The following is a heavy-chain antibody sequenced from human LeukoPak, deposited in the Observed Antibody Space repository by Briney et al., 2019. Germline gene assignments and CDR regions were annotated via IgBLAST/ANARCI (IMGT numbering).Heavy chain of an antibody. D-gene: IGHD6-19*01. CDR1: GFTFSSYA. CDR2: ISYDGSNK. J-gene: IGHJ4*02. V-gene: IGHV3-30*04. CDR3: ARAKGFGSGWGIDY. Sequence: PGGSLRLSCAASGFTFSSYAMHWVRQAPGKGLEWVAVISYDGSNKYYADSVKGRFTISRDNSKNTLYLQMNSLRAEDTAVYYCARAKGFGSGWGIDYWGQGTLVTVSS.